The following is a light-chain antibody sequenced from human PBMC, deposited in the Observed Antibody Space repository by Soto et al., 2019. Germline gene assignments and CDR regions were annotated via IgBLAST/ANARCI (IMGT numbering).Light chain of an antibody. CDR3: TSYRSDNTVV. CDR1: SSDIGGYNF. CDR2: DVS. V-gene: IGLV2-14*01. J-gene: IGLJ1*01. Sequence: QSALTQPASVSGSLGQSITISCTGSSSDIGGYNFVCWYQQYPGKAPKLMIYDVSYRPSGVSDRFSGCKSGNTASLTISGLQAEDEADFYCTSYRSDNTVVFGTGTKLTVL.